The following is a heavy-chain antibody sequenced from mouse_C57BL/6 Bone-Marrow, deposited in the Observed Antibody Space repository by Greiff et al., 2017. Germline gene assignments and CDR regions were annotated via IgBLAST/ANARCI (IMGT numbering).Heavy chain of an antibody. CDR1: GYTFTSYW. V-gene: IGHV1-64*01. D-gene: IGHD1-3*01. CDR3: ARRLIITEGYFDY. J-gene: IGHJ2*01. Sequence: VQLQQSGAELVKPGASVKLSCKASGYTFTSYWMHWVKRRPGQGLEWIGMIHPNSGSTNYNEKFKSKATLTVDKSSSTAYMQLSSLTSEDSAVYYCARRLIITEGYFDYWGQGTTLTVSS. CDR2: IHPNSGST.